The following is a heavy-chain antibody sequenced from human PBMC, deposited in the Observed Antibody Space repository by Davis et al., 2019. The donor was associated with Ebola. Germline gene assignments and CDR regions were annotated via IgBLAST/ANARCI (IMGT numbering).Heavy chain of an antibody. CDR3: ARDSHIVLVPAAMGDY. Sequence: GESLKISCAASGFTFSSYSMNWVRQAPGKGLEWVSSISSSSSYIYYADSVKGRLTISRDNAKNSLYLQMNSLRAEDTAVYYCARDSHIVLVPAAMGDYWGQGTLVTVSS. CDR2: ISSSSSYI. CDR1: GFTFSSYS. J-gene: IGHJ4*02. V-gene: IGHV3-21*01. D-gene: IGHD2-2*01.